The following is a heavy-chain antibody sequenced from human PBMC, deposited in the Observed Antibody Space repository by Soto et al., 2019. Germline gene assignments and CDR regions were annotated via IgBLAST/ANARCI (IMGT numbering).Heavy chain of an antibody. V-gene: IGHV4-4*02. D-gene: IGHD6-6*01. Sequence: SETLSLTCAVSGGSISSSNWRSWVRQPPGKGLGWVGDSYHTGRTNYNPSLKSRVTISVDKSKNEFSLKLSSVTAADTAVYYCARKWESIAARYFDYWGKGTLVTVSS. CDR3: ARKWESIAARYFDY. CDR1: GGSISSSNW. J-gene: IGHJ4*02. CDR2: SYHTGRT.